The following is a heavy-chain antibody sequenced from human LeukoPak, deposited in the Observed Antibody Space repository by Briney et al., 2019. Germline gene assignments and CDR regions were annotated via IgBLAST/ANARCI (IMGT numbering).Heavy chain of an antibody. CDR3: ARVMDIVATIGFDP. CDR2: IYYSGST. CDR1: GGSISSYY. V-gene: IGHV4-59*01. D-gene: IGHD5-12*01. Sequence: SETLSLTCTVSGGSISSYYWSWVRQPPGKGLEWIGYIYYSGSTNYNPSLKSRVTISVDTSKNQFSLKLSSVTAADTAVYYCARVMDIVATIGFDPWGQGTLVTVSA. J-gene: IGHJ5*02.